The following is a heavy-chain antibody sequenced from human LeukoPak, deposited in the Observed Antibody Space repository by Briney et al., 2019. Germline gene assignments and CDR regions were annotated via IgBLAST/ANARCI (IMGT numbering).Heavy chain of an antibody. CDR2: IYYSGST. J-gene: IGHJ6*02. V-gene: IGHV4-30-4*01. Sequence: PSETLSLTCTVSGGSISSGDYYRSWIRQPPGKGLEWIGYIYYSGSTYYNPSLKSRVTISVDTSKNQFSLKLSSVTAADTAVYYCARGPYGSGSYYNDQGYYYGMDVWGQGTTVTVSS. CDR1: GGSISSGDYY. CDR3: ARGPYGSGSYYNDQGYYYGMDV. D-gene: IGHD3-10*01.